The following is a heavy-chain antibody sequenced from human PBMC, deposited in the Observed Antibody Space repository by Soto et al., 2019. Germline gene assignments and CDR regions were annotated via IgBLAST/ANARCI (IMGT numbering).Heavy chain of an antibody. CDR3: SRGIDAYKGGRT. V-gene: IGHV4-34*02. CDR1: DESLSGYY. CDR2: IHPSGST. J-gene: IGHJ5*02. Sequence: QVQLQQWGAGLLKPSETLSLTCAVYDESLSGYYYTWTRQPPGKGLEWIGEIHPSGSTHYNPSLKNRVTLSQDTSKKQLSLNLISVTAADTAVYYCSRGIDAYKGGRTWGQGTLVTVSS. D-gene: IGHD1-1*01.